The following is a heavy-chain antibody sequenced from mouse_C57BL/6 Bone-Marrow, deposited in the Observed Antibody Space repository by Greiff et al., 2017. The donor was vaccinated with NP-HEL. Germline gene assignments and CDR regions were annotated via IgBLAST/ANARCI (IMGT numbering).Heavy chain of an antibody. CDR3: ARSQRVYYAMDY. Sequence: EVNLVESGGGLVKPGGSLKLSCAASGFTFSDYGMHWVRQAPEKGLEWVAYISSGSSTIYYAETVKGRFTISRDNAKNTLFLQMTSLRSEDTAMYYCARSQRVYYAMDYWGQGTSVTVSS. CDR1: GFTFSDYG. J-gene: IGHJ4*01. V-gene: IGHV5-17*01. CDR2: ISSGSSTI.